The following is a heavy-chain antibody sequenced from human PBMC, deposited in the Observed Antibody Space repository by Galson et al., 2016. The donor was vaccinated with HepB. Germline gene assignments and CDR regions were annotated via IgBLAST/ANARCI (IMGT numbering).Heavy chain of an antibody. CDR2: IWHDGSEK. J-gene: IGHJ4*02. CDR1: GFRFTSYG. V-gene: IGHV3-33*03. Sequence: SLRLSCAASGFRFTSYGMHWVRQAPGKGLEWVAIIWHDGSEKYYGDFVRGRFTISREDSKNMLYLEMNSLRDDDTAIYYCVTAPYHYTCQPWGQGTLVTVSS. D-gene: IGHD3-3*01. CDR3: VTAPYHYTCQP.